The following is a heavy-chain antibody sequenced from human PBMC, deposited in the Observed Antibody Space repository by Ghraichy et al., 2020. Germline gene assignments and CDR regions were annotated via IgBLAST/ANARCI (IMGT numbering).Heavy chain of an antibody. Sequence: GESLNISCAASGFTFSSYAMSWVRQAPGKGLEWVSAISGSGGSTYYADSVKGRFTISRDNSKNTLYLQMNSLRAEDTAVYYCAKDPLFGVVNPDYWGQGTLVTVSS. J-gene: IGHJ4*02. CDR2: ISGSGGST. V-gene: IGHV3-23*01. CDR1: GFTFSSYA. D-gene: IGHD3-3*01. CDR3: AKDPLFGVVNPDY.